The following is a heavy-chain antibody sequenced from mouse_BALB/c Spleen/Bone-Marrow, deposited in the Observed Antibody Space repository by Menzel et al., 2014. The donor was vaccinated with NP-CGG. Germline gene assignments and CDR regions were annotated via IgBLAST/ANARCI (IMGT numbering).Heavy chain of an antibody. J-gene: IGHJ4*01. V-gene: IGHV2-3*01. CDR3: AKGEYGKRYYVMDY. CDR2: IWGDGST. Sequence: VQRVESGPGLVAPSQRLSIPCTVSGFSLTSYGVSWVRQPPGKGLEWLGVIWGDGSTNYHSALISRLSISKDNSKSQVFLKLNSLQTDDTATYQCAKGEYGKRYYVMDYWGQGTSVTVSS. D-gene: IGHD2-10*02. CDR1: GFSLTSYG.